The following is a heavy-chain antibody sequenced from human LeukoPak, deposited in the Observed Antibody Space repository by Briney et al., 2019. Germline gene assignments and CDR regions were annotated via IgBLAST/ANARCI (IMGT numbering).Heavy chain of an antibody. CDR1: GGSISSGGYY. V-gene: IGHV4-31*03. CDR2: IYYSGST. CDR3: ARDRHDNWNDRPGVCMDV. J-gene: IGHJ6*02. Sequence: SETLSLTCTVSGGSISSGGYYWSWIRQHPGKGLEWIGYIYYSGSTYYNPSLKSRVTISVDTSKNQFSLKLSSVTAADTAVYYCARDRHDNWNDRPGVCMDVWGQGTTVTVSS. D-gene: IGHD1-1*01.